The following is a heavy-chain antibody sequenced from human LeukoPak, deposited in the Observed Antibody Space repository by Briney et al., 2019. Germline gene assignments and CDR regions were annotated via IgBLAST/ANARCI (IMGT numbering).Heavy chain of an antibody. J-gene: IGHJ4*02. D-gene: IGHD3-3*01. Sequence: PSETLSLTCAVYGGSFSGYYWSWIRQPPGKGLEWIGEINHSGSTNYNPSLKSRVTISVDTSKNQFSLKLSSVTAADTAVYYCAKTTYYDFWSGYPWGRYFDYWGQGTLVTVSS. CDR1: GGSFSGYY. V-gene: IGHV4-34*01. CDR2: INHSGST. CDR3: AKTTYYDFWSGYPWGRYFDY.